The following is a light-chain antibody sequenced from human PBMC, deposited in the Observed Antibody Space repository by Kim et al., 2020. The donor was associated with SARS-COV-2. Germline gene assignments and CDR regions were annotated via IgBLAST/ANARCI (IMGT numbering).Light chain of an antibody. CDR3: QTWGTGIRV. J-gene: IGLJ3*02. CDR2: LNRDGSH. Sequence: SATRAVPLCSGNSAYPSAWQQQRPEKGPRYLMKLNRDGSHSRGGGIPDRFSGSSSGAERYLTISSLQSEDEADYYCQTWGTGIRVFGGGTQLTVL. CDR1: SGNSAYP. V-gene: IGLV4-69*01.